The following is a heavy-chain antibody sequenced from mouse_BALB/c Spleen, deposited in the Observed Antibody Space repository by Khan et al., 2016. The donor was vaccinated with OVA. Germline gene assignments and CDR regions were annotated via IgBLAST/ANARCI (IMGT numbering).Heavy chain of an antibody. V-gene: IGHV5-6*01. J-gene: IGHJ3*01. D-gene: IGHD1-1*01. CDR1: RFTFSTYG. CDR3: ARLAYYYNSEGFAY. Sequence: EVELVESGGDLVKPGGSLKLSCAASRFTFSTYGMSWVRQTPDKRLEWVATISSGGSYTYYPDSVKGRFTISRDTAKNTLYLQMSRLKSEDTAMYYCARLAYYYNSEGFAYWGQGTLVTVSA. CDR2: ISSGGSYT.